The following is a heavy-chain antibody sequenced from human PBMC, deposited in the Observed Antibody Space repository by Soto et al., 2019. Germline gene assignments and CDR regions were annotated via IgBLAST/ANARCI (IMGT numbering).Heavy chain of an antibody. CDR1: GFIFRTYG. J-gene: IGHJ6*02. CDR2: ISYDGSHK. D-gene: IGHD6-13*01. V-gene: IGHV3-30*18. Sequence: HPGGSLRLSCAASGFIFRTYGMHWVRQAPGKGLEWVALISYDGSHKYYADSVKGRFTISRDNSKNTVYLQMNSLRAEDTAVFYCAKDSSSPLLGGPVYYYYDGMDVWGQGTTVTVSS. CDR3: AKDSSSPLLGGPVYYYYDGMDV.